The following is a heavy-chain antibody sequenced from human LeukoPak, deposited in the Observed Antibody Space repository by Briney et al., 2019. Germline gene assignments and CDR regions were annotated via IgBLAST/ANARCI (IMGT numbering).Heavy chain of an antibody. V-gene: IGHV3-33*01. CDR2: IWDDGSNK. D-gene: IGHD2-2*01. CDR3: ARVGYCSSTSCYQGWFDP. J-gene: IGHJ5*02. Sequence: GGSLRLSCAASGFTFSSYSTHWVRHDPGRGLEWVAVIWDDGSNKYYADSVKGRFTISRDNSKNTLYLQMNSLRAEDTAVYYCARVGYCSSTSCYQGWFDPWGQGTLVTVSS. CDR1: GFTFSSYS.